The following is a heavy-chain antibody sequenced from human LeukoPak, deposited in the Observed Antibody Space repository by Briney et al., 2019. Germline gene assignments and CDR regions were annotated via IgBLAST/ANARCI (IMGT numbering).Heavy chain of an antibody. D-gene: IGHD3-9*01. Sequence: GGSLRLSCAASGFTFSTYWMHWVRQAPGKGLVWVARIRPEGTTTAYADSVKGRFTISRDNAKNTLFLQMNSLSAEDTAVYYCARDLDWILFDYWGQGTLVNVSS. V-gene: IGHV3-74*03. CDR2: IRPEGTTT. CDR1: GFTFSTYW. CDR3: ARDLDWILFDY. J-gene: IGHJ4*02.